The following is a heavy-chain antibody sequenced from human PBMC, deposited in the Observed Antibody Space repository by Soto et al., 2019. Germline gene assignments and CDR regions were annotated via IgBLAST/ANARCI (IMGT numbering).Heavy chain of an antibody. J-gene: IGHJ4*02. Sequence: FLRLSCGVSGFPFAPSTMSWVRQAPGKGLEWVSTISVSVGSTYSADSVQGRFTVSSDISDNTLFLRMTSLTADDTAVYFCAKRDGPHSTSNAYFYDHWGRGVLVTVSS. CDR1: GFPFAPST. V-gene: IGHV3-23*01. CDR3: AKRDGPHSTSNAYFYDH. D-gene: IGHD2-21*02. CDR2: ISVSVGST.